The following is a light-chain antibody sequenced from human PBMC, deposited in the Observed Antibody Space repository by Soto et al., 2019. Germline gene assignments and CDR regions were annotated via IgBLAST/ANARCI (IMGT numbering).Light chain of an antibody. CDR3: SSYTSSNTLV. Sequence: QSALTQPASVSGSPGQSITISCTGGSSDIGGYNYVSWFQQHPGKAPKLMIYEVTNRPSGVSNRFSGSKSGNTASLTISGLQAEDEADYYCSSYTSSNTLVFGTGTKLTVL. J-gene: IGLJ1*01. V-gene: IGLV2-14*01. CDR1: SSDIGGYNY. CDR2: EVT.